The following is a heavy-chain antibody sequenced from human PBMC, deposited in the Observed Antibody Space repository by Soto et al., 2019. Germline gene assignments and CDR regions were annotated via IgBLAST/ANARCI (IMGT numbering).Heavy chain of an antibody. V-gene: IGHV4-59*01. D-gene: IGHD5-12*01. CDR3: ARRSSVYDSARGGYFYGMDV. CDR2: IFYSGNT. Sequence: QVQLQESGPGLVKSSETLSLTCTVSGGSINNYYWSWIRQPPGKGLEWMGYIFYSGNTNYNPSLESRTTISLDTSKNQFSLKLSSVTAADTAVYYCARRSSVYDSARGGYFYGMDVWGQGATVTVSS. J-gene: IGHJ6*02. CDR1: GGSINNYY.